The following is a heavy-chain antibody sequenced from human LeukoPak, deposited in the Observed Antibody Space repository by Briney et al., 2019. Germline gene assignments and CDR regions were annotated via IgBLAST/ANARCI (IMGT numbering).Heavy chain of an antibody. Sequence: GGSLRLSCAASGFTFSSYAMSWVRQAPGKGLEWVSTISYSGGDTYYADSVKGRFTISRDNAKNTLYLQMNSLRAEDTAVYYCARGAIAGANFDYWGQGTLVAVTS. V-gene: IGHV3-23*01. J-gene: IGHJ4*02. CDR1: GFTFSSYA. CDR2: ISYSGGDT. D-gene: IGHD1-26*01. CDR3: ARGAIAGANFDY.